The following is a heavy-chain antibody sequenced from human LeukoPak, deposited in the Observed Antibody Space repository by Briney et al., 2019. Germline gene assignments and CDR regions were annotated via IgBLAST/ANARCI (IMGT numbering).Heavy chain of an antibody. Sequence: PSETLSLTCPVSGGSISSSSYYWGWIRQPPGKGLEWIGSIYYSGSTYYNPSLKSRVTISVDTSKNQFSLKLSSVTAADTAVYYCARSPTWLGDAFDIWGQGTMVTVSS. D-gene: IGHD6-19*01. CDR2: IYYSGST. CDR1: GGSISSSSYY. CDR3: ARSPTWLGDAFDI. V-gene: IGHV4-39*01. J-gene: IGHJ3*02.